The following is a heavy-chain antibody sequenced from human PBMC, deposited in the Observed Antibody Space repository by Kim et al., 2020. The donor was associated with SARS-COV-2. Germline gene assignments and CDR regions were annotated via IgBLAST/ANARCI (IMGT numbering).Heavy chain of an antibody. D-gene: IGHD6-13*01. J-gene: IGHJ4*02. CDR2: INHSGST. CDR3: ARGLGYSSSWYSPGY. Sequence: SETLSLTCAVYGGSFSGYYWSWIRQPPGKGLEWIGEINHSGSTNYNPSLKSRVTISVDTSKNQFSLKLSSVTAADTAVYYCARGLGYSSSWYSPGYWGQGTLVTVSS. V-gene: IGHV4-34*01. CDR1: GGSFSGYY.